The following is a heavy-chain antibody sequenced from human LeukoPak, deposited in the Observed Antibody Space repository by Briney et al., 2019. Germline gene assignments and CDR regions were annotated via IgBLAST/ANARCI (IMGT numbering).Heavy chain of an antibody. D-gene: IGHD5-12*01. Sequence: SETLSLTCTVSGYPINNAYYWVWIRQPAGKGLEWIGRIYTSGSTNYNPSLKSRVTISVDTSKNQFSLKLSSVTAADTAVYYCARVGVATHYYYYYMDVWGKGTTVTVSS. CDR3: ARVGVATHYYYYYMDV. CDR2: IYTSGST. V-gene: IGHV4-61*02. J-gene: IGHJ6*03. CDR1: GYPINNAYY.